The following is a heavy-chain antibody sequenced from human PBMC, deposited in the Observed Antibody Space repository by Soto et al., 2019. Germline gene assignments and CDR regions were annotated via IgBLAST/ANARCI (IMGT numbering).Heavy chain of an antibody. CDR3: ARDPGDTMISLAPAFDI. V-gene: IGHV3-21*01. D-gene: IGHD3-22*01. CDR1: GFTFSSYS. CDR2: ISSSSSYI. J-gene: IGHJ3*02. Sequence: PGGSLRLSCAASGFTFSSYSMNWVRQAPGKGLEWVSSISSSSSYIYYADSVKGRFTISRDNAKNSLYLQMNSLRAEDTAVYYCARDPGDTMISLAPAFDIWGQGTMVTVSS.